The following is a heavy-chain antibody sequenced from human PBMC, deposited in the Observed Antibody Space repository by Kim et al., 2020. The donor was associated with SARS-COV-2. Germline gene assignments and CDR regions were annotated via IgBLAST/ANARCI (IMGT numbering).Heavy chain of an antibody. D-gene: IGHD2-2*02. Sequence: ANYAQKFQGRVTITADESTSTAYMELSSLRSEDTAVYYCARVYTDDAFDIWGQGTMVTVSS. CDR2: A. CDR3: ARVYTDDAFDI. J-gene: IGHJ3*02. V-gene: IGHV1-69*01.